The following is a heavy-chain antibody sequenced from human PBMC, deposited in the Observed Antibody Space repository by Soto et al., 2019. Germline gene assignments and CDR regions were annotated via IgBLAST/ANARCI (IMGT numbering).Heavy chain of an antibody. J-gene: IGHJ4*02. CDR3: VKPSFTVTLNPSHN. CDR2: ISFDGSNK. D-gene: IGHD4-17*01. CDR1: GFTFSSYG. V-gene: IGHV3-30*18. Sequence: QVQLVESGGGVVQPGRSLRLSCAASGFTFSSYGMHWGRQAPGKGLGRVAVISFDGSNKYYADSVKGRFTIARDNSKNTQYLQMNSLRTEDTAVYYCVKPSFTVTLNPSHNWGQGTLVTVSS.